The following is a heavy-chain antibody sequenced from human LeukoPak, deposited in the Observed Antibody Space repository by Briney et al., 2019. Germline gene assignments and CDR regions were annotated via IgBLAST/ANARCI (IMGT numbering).Heavy chain of an antibody. V-gene: IGHV4-59*08. CDR2: IYYSGST. CDR3: ARHPSGSSWFDFYFDY. J-gene: IGHJ4*02. CDR1: GGSVSSYY. D-gene: IGHD6-13*01. Sequence: SETLSLTCTVSGGSVSSYYWSWIRQPPGKGLEWIGYIYYSGSTNYNPSLKSRVTISADTSKNQFSLKLSSVTAADTAVYYCARHPSGSSWFDFYFDYWGQGTLVTVSS.